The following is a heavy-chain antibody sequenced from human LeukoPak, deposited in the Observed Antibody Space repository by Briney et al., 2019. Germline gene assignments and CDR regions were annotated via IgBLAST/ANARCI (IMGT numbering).Heavy chain of an antibody. D-gene: IGHD2-15*01. J-gene: IGHJ4*02. CDR1: GFTFSHYG. CDR2: ISFDGSDK. V-gene: IGHV3-30*18. Sequence: PGGSLRLSCAASGFTFSHYGMNWVRQAPGKGLEWVAVISFDGSDKYYADSVKGRFTVSRDNSKNMLYLQMNSLTAEDTALYFCAKACLDSDRCWGQGTLVTVSS. CDR3: AKACLDSDRC.